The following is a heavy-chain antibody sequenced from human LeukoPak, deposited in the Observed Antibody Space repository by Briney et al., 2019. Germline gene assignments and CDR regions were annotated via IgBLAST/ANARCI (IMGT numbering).Heavy chain of an antibody. CDR1: GGTFSSYA. V-gene: IGHV1-69*05. D-gene: IGHD6-13*01. Sequence: AAVKVSCKASGGTFSSYAISWVRQAPGQGLEWMGGIIPIFGTANYAQKFQGRVTITTDESTSTAYMELSSLRSEDTAVYYCARDEPGDSSSWGQGTLVTVSS. CDR3: ARDEPGDSSS. J-gene: IGHJ4*02. CDR2: IIPIFGTA.